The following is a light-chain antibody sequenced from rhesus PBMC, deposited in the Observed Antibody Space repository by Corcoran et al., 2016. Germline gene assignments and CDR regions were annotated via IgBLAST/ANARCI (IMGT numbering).Light chain of an antibody. CDR1: QSLLDSSNNKHY. V-gene: IGKV4-1*01. CDR3: QQYYSSPLT. J-gene: IGKJ4*01. Sequence: DIVMTQSLDSLAVSLGERVSINCKSSQSLLDSSNNKHYLAWYKQKPGQAPELLIYWASTRESGVPNRFSGSGSGTDFTLTISGLQTEDVAVYYCQQYYSSPLTFGGGTKVEIK. CDR2: WAS.